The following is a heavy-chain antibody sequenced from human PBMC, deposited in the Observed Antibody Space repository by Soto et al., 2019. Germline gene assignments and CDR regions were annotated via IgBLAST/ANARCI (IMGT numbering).Heavy chain of an antibody. CDR1: GASVGSGW. J-gene: IGHJ5*02. CDR2: TLYSGRT. D-gene: IGHD3-10*01. Sequence: SVTLPLTCAVSGASVGSGWWTWVRQPPGKGLEWIGETLYSGRTNYNSSLNSRVTISIDKSKKQFSLNLSSVTAADTAVYYCSSRVTDAPTWGQGTLVTSPQ. CDR3: SSRVTDAPT. V-gene: IGHV4-4*02.